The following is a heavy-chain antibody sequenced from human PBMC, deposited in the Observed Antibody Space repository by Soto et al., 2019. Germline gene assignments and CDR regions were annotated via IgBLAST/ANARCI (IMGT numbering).Heavy chain of an antibody. Sequence: QVQLVQSGAEVKNPGASVKVSCKASGYTFTGYGIGWARQAPGQGLEWMGWINTYNGNTNYAQNVQGRVTLTTDTSTSTAYMALRSLRSNDTAIYYCAMVDVYVTPSPQDVWGQGTTVIVSS. CDR1: GYTFTGYG. D-gene: IGHD3-16*01. CDR3: AMVDVYVTPSPQDV. CDR2: INTYNGNT. V-gene: IGHV1-18*01. J-gene: IGHJ6*02.